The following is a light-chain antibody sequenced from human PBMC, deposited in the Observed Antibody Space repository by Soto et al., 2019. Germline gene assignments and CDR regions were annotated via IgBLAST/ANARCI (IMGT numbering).Light chain of an antibody. CDR2: GVT. J-gene: IGLJ1*01. CDR1: SSDIGGYNS. V-gene: IGLV2-8*01. CDR3: SSFTGGNNLV. Sequence: QSALTQSPSASGSPAQSVTISCTGTSSDIGGYNSVSWYQQHPGKAPKVMIYGVTKRPSGVPDRFSGSKSGNTASLTVSELQAEDEADYYGSSFTGGNNLVFGTGTKV.